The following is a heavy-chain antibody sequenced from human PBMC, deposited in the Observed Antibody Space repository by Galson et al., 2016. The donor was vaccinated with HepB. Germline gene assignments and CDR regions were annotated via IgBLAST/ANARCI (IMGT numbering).Heavy chain of an antibody. V-gene: IGHV3-33*01. D-gene: IGHD3-10*01. CDR1: GFTFSGYG. CDR2: IWYDGSDK. CDR3: TRDAMNYYGSGNYQFLIDY. Sequence: SLRLSCAASGFTFSGYGMHWVRQAPGKGLEWVAMIWYDGSDKHYADSVKGRFTISRDNSKNSLYLQMNSLRAEDTAIYYCTRDAMNYYGSGNYQFLIDYWGQGTLVTVSS. J-gene: IGHJ4*02.